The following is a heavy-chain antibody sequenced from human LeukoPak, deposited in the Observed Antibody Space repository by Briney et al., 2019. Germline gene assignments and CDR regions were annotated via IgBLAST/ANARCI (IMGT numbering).Heavy chain of an antibody. J-gene: IGHJ5*02. V-gene: IGHV1-46*01. D-gene: IGHD6-6*01. CDR1: GYTFTSYY. CDR3: AREADEYSSSEWFDP. Sequence: ASVKVSCKASGYTFTSYYMHWVRQAPGQGLEWMGIINPSGGSTSYAQKFQGRVTMTRDTFTSTVYMELSSLRSEDTAVYYCAREADEYSSSEWFDPWGQGTLVTVSS. CDR2: INPSGGST.